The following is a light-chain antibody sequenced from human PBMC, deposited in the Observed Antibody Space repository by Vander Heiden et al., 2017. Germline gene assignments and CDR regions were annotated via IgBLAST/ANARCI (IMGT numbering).Light chain of an antibody. V-gene: IGLV1-40*01. CDR2: GNS. CDR1: SSNIGAGYD. Sequence: QSVLTQPPSVSGAPGQRVTISCTGSSSNIGAGYDVHWYQQLPGTAPKRLIYGNSNRPSGVPDRFSGSKSGTSASLAITGLQAEDEADYDCQYYDSSLSGWVFGGGTKLTVL. CDR3: QYYDSSLSGWV. J-gene: IGLJ3*02.